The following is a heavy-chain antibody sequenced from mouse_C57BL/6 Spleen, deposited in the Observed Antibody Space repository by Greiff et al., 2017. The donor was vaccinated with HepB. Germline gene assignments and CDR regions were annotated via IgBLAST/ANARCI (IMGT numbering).Heavy chain of an antibody. CDR3: ARGTTVVAKAMDY. CDR1: GYTFTCYW. Sequence: QVQLQQPGAELVKPGASVKLSCKASGYTFTCYWMHWVKQRPGQGLEWIGMIHPNSGSTNYNEKFKSKATLTVDKSSSTAHMRLSSLTSEDSAVYYCARGTTVVAKAMDYWGQGTSVTVSS. D-gene: IGHD1-1*01. V-gene: IGHV1-64*01. CDR2: IHPNSGST. J-gene: IGHJ4*01.